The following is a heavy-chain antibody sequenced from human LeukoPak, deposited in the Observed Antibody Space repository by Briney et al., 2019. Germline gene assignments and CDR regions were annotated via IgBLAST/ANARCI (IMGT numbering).Heavy chain of an antibody. D-gene: IGHD3-10*02. Sequence: GGSLRLSCAASGFTFSSYSMGWVRQAPGKGLEWVSYISSGSSTMYYADSVKGRFTISRDNAKNSLYLQMNSLRAEDTAVYYCAELGITMIGGVWGKGTTVTISS. CDR3: AELGITMIGGV. CDR2: ISSGSSTM. J-gene: IGHJ6*04. CDR1: GFTFSSYS. V-gene: IGHV3-48*04.